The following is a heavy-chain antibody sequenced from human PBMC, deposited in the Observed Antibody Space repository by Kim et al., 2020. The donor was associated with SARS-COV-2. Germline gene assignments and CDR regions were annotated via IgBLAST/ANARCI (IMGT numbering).Heavy chain of an antibody. CDR3: ARRGGRQWLVNWFDP. CDR2: INHSVST. CDR1: GGSFSGYY. D-gene: IGHD6-19*01. V-gene: IGHV4-34*01. J-gene: IGHJ5*02. Sequence: SETLSLTCAVYGGSFSGYYWSWIRQPPGKGREWIGEINHSVSTNYNPSLKSRVTISVDTSKNQFSLKLSSVTAADTAVYYCARRGGRQWLVNWFDPWGQGTLVTVSS.